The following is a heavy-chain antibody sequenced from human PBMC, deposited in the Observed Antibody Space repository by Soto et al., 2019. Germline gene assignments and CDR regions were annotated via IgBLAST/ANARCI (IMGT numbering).Heavy chain of an antibody. D-gene: IGHD3-3*01. CDR1: GFTFSSYG. CDR3: ARDPFWSGYYEGGGYHYYIMDV. CDR2: IWYDGSNK. Sequence: PGGSLRLSCAASGFTFSSYGMHWVRQAPGKGLEWVAVIWYDGSNKYYADSVKGRFTISRDNSKNTLYLQMNSLRAEDTAVYYCARDPFWSGYYEGGGYHYYIMDVWGQGTMVTVSS. J-gene: IGHJ6*02. V-gene: IGHV3-33*01.